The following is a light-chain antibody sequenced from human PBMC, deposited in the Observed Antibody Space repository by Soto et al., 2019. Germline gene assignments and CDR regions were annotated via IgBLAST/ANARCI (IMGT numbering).Light chain of an antibody. V-gene: IGKV1-5*03. J-gene: IGKJ1*01. Sequence: DIQMTQSPSTLSASVGDRVTITCRASQSISSWLAWYQQKPGKAPKLLIYKASSLESGVPSRFSGSGSGTEFTLTISSLQPYYFATDYCQQYNSYPETFGQGTKADIK. CDR1: QSISSW. CDR3: QQYNSYPET. CDR2: KAS.